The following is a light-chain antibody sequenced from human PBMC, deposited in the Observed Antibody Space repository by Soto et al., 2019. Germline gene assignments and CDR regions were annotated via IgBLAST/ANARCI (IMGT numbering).Light chain of an antibody. Sequence: QSALTQPPSVSGSPGQSITISCSGTPSDIGAYNYVSWYQHLPGKAPKVIIYDVTNRPSGVSSRFSGSKSGITASLTISGLQAEDEANYYCGSYTISSTLMIFGGGTKLTVL. CDR2: DVT. CDR1: PSDIGAYNY. V-gene: IGLV2-14*03. CDR3: GSYTISSTLMI. J-gene: IGLJ2*01.